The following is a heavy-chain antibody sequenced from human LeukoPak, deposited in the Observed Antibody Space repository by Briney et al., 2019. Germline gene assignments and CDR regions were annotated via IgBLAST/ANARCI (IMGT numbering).Heavy chain of an antibody. V-gene: IGHV4-59*08. D-gene: IGHD4-17*01. J-gene: IGHJ4*02. CDR3: ARHVSGDYWVYYFDY. CDR1: GGSISSYY. CDR2: IYYSGST. Sequence: SETLSLTCTVSGGSISSYYWSWIRQPPGKGLEWIGYIYYSGSTNYNPSLKSRVTISVDTSKNQFSLKLSSVTAAGTAVYYCARHVSGDYWVYYFDYWGQGTLVTVSS.